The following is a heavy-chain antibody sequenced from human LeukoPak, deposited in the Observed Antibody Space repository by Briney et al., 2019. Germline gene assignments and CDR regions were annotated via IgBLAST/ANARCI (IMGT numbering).Heavy chain of an antibody. D-gene: IGHD6-6*01. CDR3: ARDESSPYYYYMDV. Sequence: PGGSLRLSCAASGFTFSSYSMNWVRQAPGKGLEWVSYISSSSSTIYYADSVKGRFTISRDNAKNSLYLQMNSLRAEDTAVYYCARDESSPYYYYMDVWGKGTTVTVSS. J-gene: IGHJ6*03. CDR1: GFTFSSYS. CDR2: ISSSSSTI. V-gene: IGHV3-48*04.